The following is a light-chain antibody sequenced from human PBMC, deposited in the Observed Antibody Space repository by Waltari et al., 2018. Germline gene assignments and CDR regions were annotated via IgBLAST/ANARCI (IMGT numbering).Light chain of an antibody. V-gene: IGKV3-15*01. CDR3: QQYNNWPLT. Sequence: EIVMTQSPATLSVSPGERATLSCRASQSVSSNVAWYQQTPGQAPRLLIYGASTRATGIPARFSGSVSGTDFTLTISSLQSEDFAVYYCQQYNNWPLTFGGGTKVEFK. J-gene: IGKJ4*01. CDR2: GAS. CDR1: QSVSSN.